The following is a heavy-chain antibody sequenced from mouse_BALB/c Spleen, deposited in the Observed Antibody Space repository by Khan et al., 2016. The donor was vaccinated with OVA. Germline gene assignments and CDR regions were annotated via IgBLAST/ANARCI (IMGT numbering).Heavy chain of an antibody. CDR1: GYTFTSYW. Sequence: QVQLQQPGAELAKPGASVKLSCTASGYTFTSYWMHWIKQRPGQGLEWIGYINPTSGCTDYNQKFKDKATLTADKSSSTAYMQLSSLTSDDSAVYYCARERIDDWGQGTALTVSS. CDR2: INPTSGCT. V-gene: IGHV1-7*01. J-gene: IGHJ2*01. CDR3: ARERIDD.